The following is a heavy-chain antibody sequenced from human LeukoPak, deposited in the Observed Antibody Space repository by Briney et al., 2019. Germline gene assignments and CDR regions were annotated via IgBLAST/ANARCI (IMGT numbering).Heavy chain of an antibody. D-gene: IGHD5-18*01. J-gene: IGHJ3*02. CDR1: GYNFRSYG. CDR2: TTAGNGNT. CDR3: ARDLARGYSYGYNAFDI. Sequence: GASVKVSCKASGYNFRSYGIGWVRQAPRQGLEWMGWTTAGNGNTNYAQKVQGRVTMTTDTSTSTAYMELRSLRSDDTAVYFCARDLARGYSYGYNAFDIWGQGTMVTVSS. V-gene: IGHV1-18*01.